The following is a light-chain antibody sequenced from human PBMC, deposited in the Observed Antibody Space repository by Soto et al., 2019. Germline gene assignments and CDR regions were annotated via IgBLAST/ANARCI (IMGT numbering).Light chain of an antibody. CDR1: SSDVGGYNY. Sequence: QSALTPPASVSGSPGQSIPISCTGTSSDVGGYNYVSWFQQHPGEAPKLIIFEVTHRPSGISTRFSGSKSGNTASLTISDLQAEDEALYYCSSYKFSTTLRVFGGGTQLTVL. V-gene: IGLV2-14*01. J-gene: IGLJ3*02. CDR2: EVT. CDR3: SSYKFSTTLRV.